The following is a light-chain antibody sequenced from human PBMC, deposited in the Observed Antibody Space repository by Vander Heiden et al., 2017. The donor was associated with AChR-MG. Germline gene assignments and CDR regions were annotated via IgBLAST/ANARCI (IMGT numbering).Light chain of an antibody. CDR1: QSISTF. V-gene: IGKV1-39*01. CDR2: GAS. CDR3: QHSYSSPPWT. Sequence: DIKMTQSPSSLSASVGDRVTITCRASQSISTFLNWYQQKPGKAPTLLIYGASNLQSGVPSRFGASGSGTDFTLSINGLQPEDFATYYCQHSYSSPPWTFGQGTKLEIK. J-gene: IGKJ2*02.